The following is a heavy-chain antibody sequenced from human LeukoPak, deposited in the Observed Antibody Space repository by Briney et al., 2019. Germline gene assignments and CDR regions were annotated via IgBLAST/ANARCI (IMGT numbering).Heavy chain of an antibody. D-gene: IGHD3-22*01. CDR3: ARPAHTYYYDSSGPDDY. CDR2: INHSGST. J-gene: IGHJ4*02. CDR1: GGSFSGYY. Sequence: SETLSLTCVVYGGSFSGYYWSWNRQPPGKGLEWIGEINHSGSTNYNPSLKSRVTISVDTSKNQFSLKLSSVTAADTAVYYCARPAHTYYYDSSGPDDYWGQGTLVTVSS. V-gene: IGHV4-34*01.